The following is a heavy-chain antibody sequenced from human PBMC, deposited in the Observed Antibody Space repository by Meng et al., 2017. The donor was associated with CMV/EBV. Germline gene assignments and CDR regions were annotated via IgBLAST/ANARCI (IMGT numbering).Heavy chain of an antibody. D-gene: IGHD3-10*01. Sequence: HLSRWGAGLLTPSEILCPTCAVFGGSFSGCNWSGIRQPPGKGLEWSEEINHSGSTNYNPSLKSRVTISVDTSKNQFSLKLSSVTAADTAVYYCARESMVRGEDWGQGTLVTVSS. CDR2: INHSGST. J-gene: IGHJ4*02. CDR3: ARESMVRGED. CDR1: GGSFSGCN. V-gene: IGHV4-34*01.